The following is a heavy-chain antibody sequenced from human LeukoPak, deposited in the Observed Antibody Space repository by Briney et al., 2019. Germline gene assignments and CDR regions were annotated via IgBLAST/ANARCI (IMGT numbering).Heavy chain of an antibody. J-gene: IGHJ5*02. CDR3: ARHYYYYGSGSYKNNWFDP. CDR1: GGSISSYY. V-gene: IGHV4-59*08. CDR2: IYYSGST. Sequence: PSETLSLTCTVSGGSISSYYWSWIRQPPGKGLEWIGYIYYSGSTNYNPSLKSRVTISVDTSKNQFSLKLSSVTAADPAVYYCARHYYYYGSGSYKNNWFDPWGQGTLVTVSS. D-gene: IGHD3-10*01.